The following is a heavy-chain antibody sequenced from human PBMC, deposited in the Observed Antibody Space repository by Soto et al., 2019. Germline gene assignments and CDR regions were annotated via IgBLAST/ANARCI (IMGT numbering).Heavy chain of an antibody. CDR2: ISYGGST. Sequence: QVQLQESGPGLVKPSQTLSLTCTVSGGSINSGGYCWSWIRQHPGKGLDWIGCISYGGSTSYSPSLRIRVTLSVETSKNQFSLKLTSGTAAETAVYYCSRGILVWGQGALSTVSS. V-gene: IGHV4-31*03. D-gene: IGHD5-18*01. CDR1: GGSINSGGYC. J-gene: IGHJ4*01. CDR3: SRGILV.